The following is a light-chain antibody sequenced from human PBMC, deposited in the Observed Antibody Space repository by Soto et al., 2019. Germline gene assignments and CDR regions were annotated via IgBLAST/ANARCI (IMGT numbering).Light chain of an antibody. CDR2: EGT. Sequence: QSALTQPASVSGSPGQSITISCTGTRSDVGTYNLVSWYQQHPGKAPKLMIYEGTKRPSGVSNRFSGSKSGNTASLTISGLQAEDDADYYCCSYAGNSYVFGTGTKVTL. V-gene: IGLV2-23*01. CDR1: RSDVGTYNL. J-gene: IGLJ1*01. CDR3: CSYAGNSYV.